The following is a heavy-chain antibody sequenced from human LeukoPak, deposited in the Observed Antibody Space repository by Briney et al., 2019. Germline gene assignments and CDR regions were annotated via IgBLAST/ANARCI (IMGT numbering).Heavy chain of an antibody. CDR2: IYHSGST. V-gene: IGHV4-30-2*01. Sequence: YIYHSGSTYYNPSLKSRVTISVDRSKNQFSLKLSSVTAADTAVYYCARDRARSSGLFDYWSQGTLVTVSS. CDR3: ARDRARSSGLFDY. D-gene: IGHD6-19*01. J-gene: IGHJ4*02.